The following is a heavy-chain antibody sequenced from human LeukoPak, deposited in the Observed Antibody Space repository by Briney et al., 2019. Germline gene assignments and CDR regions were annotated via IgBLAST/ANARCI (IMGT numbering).Heavy chain of an antibody. V-gene: IGHV4-59*01. Sequence: SETLSLTCTVSGGSISSYYWSWIRQPPGKGLEWIGYVYYSGSTNYNPSLKSRVTISVDTSKNQFSLKLSSVTAADTAVYYCARGVYYDFWSGYYPAYWFDPWGQGTLVTVSS. CDR2: VYYSGST. J-gene: IGHJ5*02. CDR1: GGSISSYY. D-gene: IGHD3-3*01. CDR3: ARGVYYDFWSGYYPAYWFDP.